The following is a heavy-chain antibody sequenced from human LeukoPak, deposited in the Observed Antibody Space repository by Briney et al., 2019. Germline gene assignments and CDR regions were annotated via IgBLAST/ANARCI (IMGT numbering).Heavy chain of an antibody. V-gene: IGHV4-59*01. CDR3: ARGAYYFDSSGPIGLSI. CDR2: IYYSGGT. Sequence: SETLSLTCTVSGGSISSYYWSWIRQPPGKGLEWIGYIYYSGGTNYNPSLKSRGTISVDTSKNQFFLKLSSVTAADTAVYYCARGAYYFDSSGPIGLSIWGQGTLVTVSS. D-gene: IGHD3-22*01. CDR1: GGSISSYY. J-gene: IGHJ4*02.